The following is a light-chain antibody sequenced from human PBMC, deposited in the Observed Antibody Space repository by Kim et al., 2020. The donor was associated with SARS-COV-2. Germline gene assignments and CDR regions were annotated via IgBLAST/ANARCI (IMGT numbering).Light chain of an antibody. CDR1: NIGSKS. J-gene: IGLJ3*02. CDR2: YDS. CDR3: QVWDSSSDHCV. V-gene: IGLV3-21*04. Sequence: SYELTQPPSVSVAPGKTARITCGGNNIGSKSVHWYQQKPGQAPVLVIYYDSDRPSGIPERFSGSNSGNTATLTISRVEAGDEADYYCQVWDSSSDHCVFGGGTQSTV.